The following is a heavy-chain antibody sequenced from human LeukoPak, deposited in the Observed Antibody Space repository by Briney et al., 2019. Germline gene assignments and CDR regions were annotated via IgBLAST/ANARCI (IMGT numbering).Heavy chain of an antibody. CDR2: INPSGGST. V-gene: IGHV1-46*01. D-gene: IGHD6-13*01. Sequence: ASVKVSCKASGYTFTSYGISWVRQAPGQGLEWMGIINPSGGSTSYAQKFQGRVTMTRDTSTSTVYMELSSLRSDDTAVYYCTRYSSSRWGFDYWGQGTLVTVSS. J-gene: IGHJ4*02. CDR1: GYTFTSYG. CDR3: TRYSSSRWGFDY.